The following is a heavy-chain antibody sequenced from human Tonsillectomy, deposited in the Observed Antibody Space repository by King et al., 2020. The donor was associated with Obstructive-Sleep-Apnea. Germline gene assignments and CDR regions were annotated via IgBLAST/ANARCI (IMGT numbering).Heavy chain of an antibody. CDR1: GFTFSSYS. V-gene: IGHV3-48*04. J-gene: IGHJ4*02. Sequence: QLVQSGGGLVQPGGSLRLSCAASGFTFSSYSMNWVRQAPGKGLEWVSYISSSSSTIYYADSVKGRFTIARDNAKNSLYLQMNSLRAEDTAVYYCARKYSSSLYYFDYWGQGTLVTVSS. D-gene: IGHD6-6*01. CDR2: ISSSSSTI. CDR3: ARKYSSSLYYFDY.